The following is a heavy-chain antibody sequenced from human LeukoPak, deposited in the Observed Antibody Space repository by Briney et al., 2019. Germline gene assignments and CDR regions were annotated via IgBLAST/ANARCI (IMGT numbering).Heavy chain of an antibody. CDR3: ARDWFDGDFDRFDY. CDR2: INQDGSQK. V-gene: IGHV3-7*03. Sequence: GGSLRLSCAVSGFTFSSYWMSWFRQAPGKGLEWVANINQDGSQKFSVDSVKGRFTISRDNAKNSLSLQMNSLRVEDTAVYYCARDWFDGDFDRFDYWGQGTLVTVSS. J-gene: IGHJ4*02. CDR1: GFTFSSYW. D-gene: IGHD4-17*01.